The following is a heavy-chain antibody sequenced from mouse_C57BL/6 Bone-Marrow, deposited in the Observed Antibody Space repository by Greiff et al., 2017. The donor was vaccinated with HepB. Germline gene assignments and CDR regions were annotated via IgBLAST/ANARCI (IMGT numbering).Heavy chain of an antibody. CDR1: GFSLTSYG. Sequence: VKLMESGPGLVAPSQSLSITCTVSGFSLTSYGVHWVRQPPGKGLEWLVVIWSDGSTTYNSALKSRLSISKDNSKSQVFLKMNSLQTDDTAMYYCARQGTTVVAEGYFDVWGTGTTVTVSS. CDR3: ARQGTTVVAEGYFDV. CDR2: IWSDGST. V-gene: IGHV2-6-1*01. D-gene: IGHD1-1*01. J-gene: IGHJ1*03.